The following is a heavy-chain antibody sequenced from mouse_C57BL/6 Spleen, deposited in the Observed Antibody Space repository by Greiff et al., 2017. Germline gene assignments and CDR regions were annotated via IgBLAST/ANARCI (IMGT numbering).Heavy chain of an antibody. J-gene: IGHJ2*01. V-gene: IGHV2-2*01. Sequence: VQGVESGPGLVQPSQSLSITCTVSGFSLTSYGVHWVRQSPGKGLEWLGVIWSGGSTDYNAAFISRLSISKDNSKSQVFFKMNSLQADDTAIYYCARNGRDYYGSSFDYWGQGTTLTVSS. CDR2: IWSGGST. CDR1: GFSLTSYG. CDR3: ARNGRDYYGSSFDY. D-gene: IGHD1-1*01.